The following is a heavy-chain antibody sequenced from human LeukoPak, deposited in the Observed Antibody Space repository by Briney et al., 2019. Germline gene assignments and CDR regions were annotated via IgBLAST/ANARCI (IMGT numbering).Heavy chain of an antibody. Sequence: ASVTVSCKASGYTFTGYYMHWVRQAPGQGLEWMGRINPNSGGTNYAQKFQGRVTMTRDTSISTAYMELSRLRSDDTAVYYCARVYCSSTSCLEEYFQHWGQGTLVTVSS. CDR1: GYTFTGYY. CDR2: INPNSGGT. J-gene: IGHJ1*01. CDR3: ARVYCSSTSCLEEYFQH. D-gene: IGHD2-2*01. V-gene: IGHV1-2*06.